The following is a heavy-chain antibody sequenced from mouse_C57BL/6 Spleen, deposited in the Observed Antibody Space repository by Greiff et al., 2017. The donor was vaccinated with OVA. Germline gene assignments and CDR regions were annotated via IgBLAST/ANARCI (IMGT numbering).Heavy chain of an antibody. CDR3: ARAVGTTEFAY. J-gene: IGHJ3*01. CDR2: ISDGGSYT. CDR1: GFTFSSYA. D-gene: IGHD2-13*01. Sequence: EVKLMESGGGLVKPGGSLKLSCAASGFTFSSYAMSWVRQTPEKRLEWVATISDGGSYTYYPDDVKGRFTISRDNAKNNLYLQMSHLKSEDTAMYYCARAVGTTEFAYWGQGTLVTVSA. V-gene: IGHV5-4*03.